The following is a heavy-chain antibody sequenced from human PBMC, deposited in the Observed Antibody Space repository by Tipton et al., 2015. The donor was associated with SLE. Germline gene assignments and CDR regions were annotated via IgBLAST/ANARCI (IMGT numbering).Heavy chain of an antibody. D-gene: IGHD6-19*01. CDR3: ARDGSTRGLVKDY. Sequence: SLRLSCAASGFTFSSYWMHWVRQAPGKGLVWVSRINSDGSSTSYADSVKGRFTISRDNAKNTLYLQMNSLRAEDTAVYYCARDGSTRGLVKDYWGQGTLVTVSS. CDR1: GFTFSSYW. CDR2: INSDGSST. V-gene: IGHV3-74*01. J-gene: IGHJ4*02.